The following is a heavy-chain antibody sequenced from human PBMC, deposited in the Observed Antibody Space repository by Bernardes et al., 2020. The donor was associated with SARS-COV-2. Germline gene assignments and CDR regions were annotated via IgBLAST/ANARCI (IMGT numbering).Heavy chain of an antibody. V-gene: IGHV3-11*05. J-gene: IGHJ4*02. D-gene: IGHD1-7*01. Sequence: GGSLRLSCAASGFTFSDYYMSWIRQAPGKGLEWVSYISSSSSYTNYADSVKGRFTISRDNAKNSLYLQMNSLRAEDTAVYYCARDFRITGTTGPPGYWGQGTLVTVSS. CDR1: GFTFSDYY. CDR3: ARDFRITGTTGPPGY. CDR2: ISSSSSYT.